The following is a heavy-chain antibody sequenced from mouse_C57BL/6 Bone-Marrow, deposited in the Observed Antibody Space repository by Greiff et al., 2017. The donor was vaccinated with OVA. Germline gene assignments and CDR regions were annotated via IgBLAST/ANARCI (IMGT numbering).Heavy chain of an antibody. J-gene: IGHJ2*01. V-gene: IGHV1-62-2*01. D-gene: IGHD2-2*01. CDR2: FYPGSGSI. Sequence: VKLMESGAELVKPGASVKLSCKASGYTFTEYTIHWVKQRSGQGLEWIGWFYPGSGSIKYNEKFKDKATLTADKSSSTVYMELSRLTSEDSAVYFCARHAPLWLRRSYFDYWGQGTTLTVSS. CDR1: GYTFTEYT. CDR3: ARHAPLWLRRSYFDY.